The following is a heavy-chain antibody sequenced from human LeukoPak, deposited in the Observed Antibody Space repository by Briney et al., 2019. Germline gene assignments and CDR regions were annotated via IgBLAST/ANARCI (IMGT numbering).Heavy chain of an antibody. CDR1: GFPFSDAW. Sequence: GGSLRLSCAASGFPFSDAWMSWVRQAPGKGLEWVGRIESKTDSGTTEYAAPVKGRFTISRDDSKNTLYLQMNSLKTEDTAVYYCTRDEGDDYFDNWGQGALVTVFS. CDR3: TRDEGDDYFDN. J-gene: IGHJ4*02. V-gene: IGHV3-15*04. D-gene: IGHD3-16*01. CDR2: IESKTDSGTT.